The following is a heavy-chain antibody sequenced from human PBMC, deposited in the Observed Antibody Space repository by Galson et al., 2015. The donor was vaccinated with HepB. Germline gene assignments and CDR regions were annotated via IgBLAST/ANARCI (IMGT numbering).Heavy chain of an antibody. CDR1: GFTFNNAW. CDR2: IKSKADRGTT. D-gene: IGHD1-26*01. J-gene: IGHJ6*02. V-gene: IGHV3-15*01. CDR3: TTDGRYSGNYPRHYYYGMDV. Sequence: SLRLSCAASGFTFNNAWMSWVRQAPGKGLEWVGRIKSKADRGTTDYAAPVEGRFTISRDDSKNTLFLQLNSLKTEDTAVYFCTTDGRYSGNYPRHYYYGMDVWGQGTTVTVSS.